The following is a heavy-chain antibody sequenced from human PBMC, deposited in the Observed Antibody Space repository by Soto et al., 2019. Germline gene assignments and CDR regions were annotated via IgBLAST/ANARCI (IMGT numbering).Heavy chain of an antibody. Sequence: QVHLVESGGGVVQPGRSLRLSCAASGFTFSDYVIHWVRQAAGKGLEWVASMTYDGATEYYADSVKGRFTVSRDNSKSPLSLQRTTLRPNDTAVYYCARVRLDIGVNDALDVWGQGTKVIVSS. J-gene: IGHJ3*01. CDR1: GFTFSDYV. V-gene: IGHV3-30*14. CDR2: MTYDGATE. D-gene: IGHD3-10*01. CDR3: ARVRLDIGVNDALDV.